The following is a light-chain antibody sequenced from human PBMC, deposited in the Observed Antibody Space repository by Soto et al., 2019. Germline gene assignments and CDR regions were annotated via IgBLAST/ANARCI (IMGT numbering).Light chain of an antibody. CDR3: QQWNNGPPVT. CDR1: QSVYNN. J-gene: IGKJ3*01. CDR2: GAS. Sequence: EIVMTQSPATLSVSPGERATLSSRASQSVYNNLAWYQQKPGQAPRLLIYGASTRATGIPARFSRSGSGTELTLNVSSLRSEDFPLFFCQQWNNGPPVTFGPGTKVDI. V-gene: IGKV3-15*01.